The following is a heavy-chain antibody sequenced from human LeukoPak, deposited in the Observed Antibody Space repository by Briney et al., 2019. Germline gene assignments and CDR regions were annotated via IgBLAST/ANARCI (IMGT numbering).Heavy chain of an antibody. J-gene: IGHJ6*04. CDR2: ISYDGSSK. Sequence: GRSLRLSCAASGFTFRSYGMHWVRQAPGKGLEWVAVISYDGSSKYYEDSVKGRFTISRDNSKNTLYLQMNSLRAEDTAVYYCAKEIDIVVVPAADPFYYYYGMDVWGKGTTVTVSS. CDR3: AKEIDIVVVPAADPFYYYYGMDV. CDR1: GFTFRSYG. D-gene: IGHD2-2*01. V-gene: IGHV3-30*18.